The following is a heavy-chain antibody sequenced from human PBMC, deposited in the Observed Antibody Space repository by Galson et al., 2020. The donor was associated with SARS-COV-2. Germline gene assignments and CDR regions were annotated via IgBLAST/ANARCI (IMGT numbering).Heavy chain of an antibody. D-gene: IGHD7-27*01. V-gene: IGHV1-18*04. CDR1: GYTFTSYG. Sequence: KISCKALGYTFTSYGINWVRQAPGQGPEWMGRITTYNGKTNYAPKLEGRVTMTADTSTSTVYMELRSLISDDTAVYYCTRRDISGDDYWGQGTLVTVSS. CDR3: TRRDISGDDY. CDR2: ITTYNGKT. J-gene: IGHJ4*02.